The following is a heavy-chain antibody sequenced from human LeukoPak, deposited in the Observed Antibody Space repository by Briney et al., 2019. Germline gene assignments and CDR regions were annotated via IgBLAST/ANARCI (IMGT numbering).Heavy chain of an antibody. CDR2: LRYDGSDK. J-gene: IGHJ4*02. D-gene: IGHD5-18*01. CDR1: GFTLSNFG. V-gene: IGHV3-30*02. CDR3: ARDRLWSELDY. Sequence: GGSLRLSCAASGFTLSNFGMHWVRQAPGKGLEWVAFLRYDGSDKYYADSVKGRFTISRDNAKNSLYLQMNSLRAEDTAVYYCARDRLWSELDYWGQGTLVTVSS.